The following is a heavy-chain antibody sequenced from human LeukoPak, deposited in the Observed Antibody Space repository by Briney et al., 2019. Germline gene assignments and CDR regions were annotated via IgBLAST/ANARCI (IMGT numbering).Heavy chain of an antibody. J-gene: IGHJ3*02. CDR2: ISSNGGNT. Sequence: PGGSLRLSCAASGFTFSSYAMHWVRQAPGKGLEYVSVISSNGGNTYYANSVKGRFPISRDNSKNTLYLQMGSLRAEDMAVYYCARGGYADAFDIWGQGTMVTVSS. V-gene: IGHV3-64*01. CDR1: GFTFSSYA. D-gene: IGHD2-15*01. CDR3: ARGGYADAFDI.